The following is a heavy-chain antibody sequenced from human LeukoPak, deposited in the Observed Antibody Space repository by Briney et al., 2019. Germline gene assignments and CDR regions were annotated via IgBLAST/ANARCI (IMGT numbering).Heavy chain of an antibody. D-gene: IGHD4-17*01. J-gene: IGHJ3*02. Sequence: SETLSLTCTVSGGSISSYYWSWIRQPPGKGLEWIEYIYYSGGTNYNPSLKSRVTISVDTSKNQFSLKLSSVTAADTAVYYCARRSLLSYGGNSVGAFDIWGQGTMVTVSS. CDR2: IYYSGGT. CDR1: GGSISSYY. V-gene: IGHV4-59*01. CDR3: ARRSLLSYGGNSVGAFDI.